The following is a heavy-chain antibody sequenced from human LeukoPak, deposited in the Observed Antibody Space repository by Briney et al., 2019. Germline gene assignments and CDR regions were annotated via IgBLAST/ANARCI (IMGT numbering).Heavy chain of an antibody. V-gene: IGHV4-30-2*01. CDR3: ARSAFAEGYFDL. Sequence: SETLSLTCTVSGGSITGGGYSWSWIRQAPGKGLEWIGYFYHGGSTSYNPSLRSRVTISMDRSKNQFSLKLTSVTAADTAVYYCARSAFAEGYFDLWGRGTLVTASS. CDR2: FYHGGST. CDR1: GGSITGGGYS. J-gene: IGHJ2*01.